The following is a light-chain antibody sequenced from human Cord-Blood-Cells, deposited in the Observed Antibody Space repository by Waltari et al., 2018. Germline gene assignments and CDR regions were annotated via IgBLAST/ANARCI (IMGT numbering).Light chain of an antibody. CDR1: SSDVGGYNY. J-gene: IGLJ3*02. CDR3: SSYAGSNNWV. V-gene: IGLV2-8*01. CDR2: EVS. Sequence: QSALTQPPSASGSSGQSVTLSCTGTSSDVGGYNYVFWYQQHPGKAPKLMIYEVSKRPSGVPDRFSGSKSGNTASLTVSGLQAEDEADYYCSSYAGSNNWVFGGGTKLTVL.